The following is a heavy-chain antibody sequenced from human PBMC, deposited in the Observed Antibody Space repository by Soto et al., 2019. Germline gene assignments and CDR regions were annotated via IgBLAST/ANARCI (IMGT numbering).Heavy chain of an antibody. CDR2: IYYSGST. D-gene: IGHD6-13*01. Sequence: SETLSLTCTVSGGSISSSSYYWGWIRQPPGKGLEWIGSIYYSGSTYYNPSLKSRVTISVDTSKNQFSLKLTSVTAAETTVYYCARHGGAAAGGDAFDIWGQGTMVTVSS. V-gene: IGHV4-39*01. CDR3: ARHGGAAAGGDAFDI. J-gene: IGHJ3*02. CDR1: GGSISSSSYY.